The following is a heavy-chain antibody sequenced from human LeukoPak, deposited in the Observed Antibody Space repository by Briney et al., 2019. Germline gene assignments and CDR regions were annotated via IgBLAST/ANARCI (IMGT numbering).Heavy chain of an antibody. CDR2: ISAYNGNT. D-gene: IGHD3-16*01. CDR1: GYTFTSYG. V-gene: IGHV1-18*01. CDR3: ARVMRRTYYYYYMDV. J-gene: IGHJ6*03. Sequence: GASVKVSCKASGYTFTSYGISWVRQAPGQGLEWMGWISAYNGNTNYAQKLQGRVTMTTDTSTSTAYMELRSLRSDDTAVYYCARVMRRTYYYYYMDVWGKGTTVTVSS.